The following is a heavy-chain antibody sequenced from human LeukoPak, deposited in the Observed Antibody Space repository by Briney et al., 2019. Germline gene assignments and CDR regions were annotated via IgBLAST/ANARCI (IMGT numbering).Heavy chain of an antibody. CDR3: AKVGLDGTYSDY. CDR1: GFTFSSYS. D-gene: IGHD1-26*01. Sequence: GGSLRLSCAASGFTFSSYSMNWVRQAPGKGLEWVSSISSSSSYIYYADSVKGRFTISRDDSTNTLYLQMNSLRGEDTAVYYCAKVGLDGTYSDYWGQGALVTVSS. J-gene: IGHJ4*02. CDR2: ISSSSSYI. V-gene: IGHV3-21*01.